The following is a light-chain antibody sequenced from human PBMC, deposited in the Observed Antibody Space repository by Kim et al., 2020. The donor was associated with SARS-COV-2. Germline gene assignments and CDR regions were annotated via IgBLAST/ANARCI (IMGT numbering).Light chain of an antibody. J-gene: IGLJ1*01. V-gene: IGLV2-23*02. CDR2: DVS. CDR3: CSYAGSPYV. Sequence: QSALTQPASVSGSPGQSLTISCTGTSSDVATYNLVSWYQHHPGKAPKLMIYDVSKRTSGVSSRFSGSKSGNTASLTISGLQAEDEADYYCCSYAGSPYVFGTGTKV. CDR1: SSDVATYNL.